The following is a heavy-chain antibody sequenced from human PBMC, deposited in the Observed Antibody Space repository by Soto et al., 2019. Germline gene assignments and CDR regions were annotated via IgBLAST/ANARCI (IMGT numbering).Heavy chain of an antibody. Sequence: PAVTLSLSSPVSGGTVSSGGFCWSWIRQPQGMGLECMGYIYYSGSTNYNPSLKSRVTISVDTSKNQFSLKLSSVTAADSAGYYCARDHCTNGVCYVSGYGMDVWGQGTMVTVSS. J-gene: IGHJ6*02. D-gene: IGHD2-8*01. CDR1: GGTVSSGGFC. V-gene: IGHV4-61*08. CDR2: IYYSGST. CDR3: ARDHCTNGVCYVSGYGMDV.